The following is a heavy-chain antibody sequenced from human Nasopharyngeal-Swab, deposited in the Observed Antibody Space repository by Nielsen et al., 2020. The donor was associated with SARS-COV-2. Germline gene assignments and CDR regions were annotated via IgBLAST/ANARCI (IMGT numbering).Heavy chain of an antibody. CDR1: GGTFSSYA. CDR3: AGGYCSGGSCYPPEGY. Sequence: SVKVSCKASGGTFSSYAISWVRQAPGQGLEWMGGIIPIFGTANYAQKFQERVTITRDMSTSTAYMELSSLRSEDTAVYYCAGGYCSGGSCYPPEGYWGQGTLVTVSS. J-gene: IGHJ4*02. D-gene: IGHD2-15*01. V-gene: IGHV1-69*05. CDR2: IIPIFGTA.